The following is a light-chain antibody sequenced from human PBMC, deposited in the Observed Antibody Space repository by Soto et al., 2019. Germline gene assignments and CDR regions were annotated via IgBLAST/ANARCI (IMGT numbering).Light chain of an antibody. CDR3: QQYGSSPLT. CDR2: GAS. CDR1: QSVNSRY. J-gene: IGKJ4*01. Sequence: EIVLTQSPGTLSLSPGERATLSCRASQSVNSRYLAWYQQNPGQAPRLLIYGASSRATGIPDRFSGSGSGTDFTLTISRLEPEDFVVYYCQQYGSSPLTFGGGTKVEIK. V-gene: IGKV3-20*01.